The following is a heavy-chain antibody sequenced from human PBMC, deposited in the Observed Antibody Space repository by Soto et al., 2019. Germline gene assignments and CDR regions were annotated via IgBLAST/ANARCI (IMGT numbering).Heavy chain of an antibody. D-gene: IGHD2-21*02. CDR3: ARRGHVVVVTAPLDN. J-gene: IGHJ4*02. CDR2: VNPSGGHT. Sequence: QVQLMQSGAEVKKPGASVKVSCKASGDTFTDYYIHWVRQAPGQGLEWMGTVNPSGGHTTYAQHFLGRVTMTRYTSNSPLSMELTSLTSDDTAIYYCARRGHVVVVTAPLDNWGQGTLVTVSS. V-gene: IGHV1-46*01. CDR1: GDTFTDYY.